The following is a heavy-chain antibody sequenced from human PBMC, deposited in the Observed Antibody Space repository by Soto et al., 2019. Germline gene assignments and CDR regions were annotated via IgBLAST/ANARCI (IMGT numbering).Heavy chain of an antibody. Sequence: QLQLQESGPGLVKPSETLSLTCTVSGGSISRSSYYWGWIRQTPGKGLERIGSIYYSGRTYYNSSRKSRVTIAVDTSKSQCARNLNAVTAADTAVDDCARHEGDSRGDWFDPWGQGTLVTVSS. CDR3: ARHEGDSRGDWFDP. CDR1: GGSISRSSYY. V-gene: IGHV4-39*01. D-gene: IGHD2-21*02. CDR2: IYYSGRT. J-gene: IGHJ5*02.